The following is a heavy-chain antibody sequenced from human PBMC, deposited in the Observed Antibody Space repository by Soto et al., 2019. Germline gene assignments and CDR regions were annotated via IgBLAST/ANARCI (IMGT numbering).Heavy chain of an antibody. D-gene: IGHD2-8*02. J-gene: IGHJ3*02. Sequence: DVQLVESGGGLIKPGGSLRLSCTASEFTFANAFMNWVRQAPGKGLEWIGRXRTKTYGEAVDYAAPVKGRFTISRDDSKDTMYLQMNSLKIEDTAVYYCTSCRGYCTGLVAYDIWGQGTMVTVSS. CDR2: XRTKTYGEAV. V-gene: IGHV3-15*07. CDR1: EFTFANAF. CDR3: TSCRGYCTGLVAYDI.